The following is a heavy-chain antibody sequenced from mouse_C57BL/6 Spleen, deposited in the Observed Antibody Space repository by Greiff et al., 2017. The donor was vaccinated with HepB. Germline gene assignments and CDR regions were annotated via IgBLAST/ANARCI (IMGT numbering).Heavy chain of an antibody. CDR1: GYAFSSSW. J-gene: IGHJ3*01. CDR2: IYPGDGDT. V-gene: IGHV1-82*01. CDR3: ASLSEWFAY. Sequence: QVQLKESGPELVKPGASVKISCKASGYAFSSSWMNWVKQRPGKGLEWIGRIYPGDGDTIYNGKFKGKATLTEDKTSSTAYIQLSTLTYEESAVYICASLSEWFAYWGQGTRVTVSA.